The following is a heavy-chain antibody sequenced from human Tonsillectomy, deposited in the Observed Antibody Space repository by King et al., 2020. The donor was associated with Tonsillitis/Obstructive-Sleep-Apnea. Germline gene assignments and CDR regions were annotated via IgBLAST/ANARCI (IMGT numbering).Heavy chain of an antibody. V-gene: IGHV3-74*01. Sequence: EVQLVESGGGLVQPGGSLRLSCAASGFTFSSYWMHWVRQAPGKGLVWVSRINSDGSSTSYADSVKGRFTSSRDNAKNTLYLQMNSLRAEDTAVYYCARDLEEWLDYYYYYMDVWGKGTTVTVSS. CDR3: ARDLEEWLDYYYYYMDV. CDR1: GFTFSSYW. CDR2: INSDGSST. D-gene: IGHD3-3*01. J-gene: IGHJ6*03.